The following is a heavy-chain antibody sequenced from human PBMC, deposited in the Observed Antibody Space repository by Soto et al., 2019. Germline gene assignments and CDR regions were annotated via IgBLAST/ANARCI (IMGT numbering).Heavy chain of an antibody. J-gene: IGHJ4*02. CDR1: GGTFSSYA. CDR3: AGDYYDSSGYLY. D-gene: IGHD3-22*01. V-gene: IGHV1-69*01. Sequence: QVQLVQSGAEVKKPGSSVKVSCKASGGTFSSYAISWVRQAPGQGLEWMGGIIPIFGTANYAQKFQGRVTIAADESTGTAYMELSSLRSEDTAVYYWAGDYYDSSGYLYWGQGTLVTVSS. CDR2: IIPIFGTA.